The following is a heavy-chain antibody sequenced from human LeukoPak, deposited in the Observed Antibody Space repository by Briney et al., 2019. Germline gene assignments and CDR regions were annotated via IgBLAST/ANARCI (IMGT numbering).Heavy chain of an antibody. CDR2: MNPNSGNT. D-gene: IGHD3-22*01. Sequence: EASVKVSCKASGYTFTIYDINWVRQATGQGLEWMGWMNPNSGNTGYAQKFQGRVTMTRNTSISTAYMELSSLRSEDTAVYYCARGRGYYYDSSARDYFDYWGQGTLVTVSS. CDR3: ARGRGYYYDSSARDYFDY. J-gene: IGHJ4*02. V-gene: IGHV1-8*01. CDR1: GYTFTIYD.